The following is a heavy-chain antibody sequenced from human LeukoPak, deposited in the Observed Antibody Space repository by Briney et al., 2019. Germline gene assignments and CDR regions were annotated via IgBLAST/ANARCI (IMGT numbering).Heavy chain of an antibody. V-gene: IGHV1-69*05. CDR1: GYTFTGFY. D-gene: IGHD4-11*01. Sequence: SVKVSCKASGYTFTGFYIHWVRQAPGQGLEWMGRIIPIFGTANYAQKFQGRVTITTDESTSTAYMELSSLRSEDTAVYYCACYSNHFDYWGQGTLVTVSS. J-gene: IGHJ4*02. CDR2: IIPIFGTA. CDR3: ACYSNHFDY.